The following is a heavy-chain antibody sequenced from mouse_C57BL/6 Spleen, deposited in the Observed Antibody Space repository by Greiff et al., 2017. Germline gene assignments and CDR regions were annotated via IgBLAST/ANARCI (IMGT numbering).Heavy chain of an antibody. Sequence: EVKLQESGPELVKPGASVKISCKASGYSFTDYNMNWVKQSNGKSLEWIGVINPNYGTTNYNQKFKGKATLTVDKSSSTAYMQLNSLTSEDSAVYYCAREGYPDYYAMDYWGQGTSVTVSS. D-gene: IGHD5-1-1*01. CDR1: GYSFTDYN. J-gene: IGHJ4*01. V-gene: IGHV1-39*01. CDR2: INPNYGTT. CDR3: AREGYPDYYAMDY.